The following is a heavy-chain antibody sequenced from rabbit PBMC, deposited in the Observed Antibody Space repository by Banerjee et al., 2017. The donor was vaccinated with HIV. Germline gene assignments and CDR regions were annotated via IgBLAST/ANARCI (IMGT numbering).Heavy chain of an antibody. CDR3: ARDGTAYAGYGYAGFNL. CDR2: IYAGSSGST. CDR1: GFSFSSSYY. V-gene: IGHV1S45*01. J-gene: IGHJ4*01. D-gene: IGHD6-1*01. Sequence: QEQLVESGGGLVQPEGSPTLTCTASGFSFSSSYYMCWVRQAPGKGLEWIACIYAGSSGSTWYASWAKGRFTISKTSSTTVTLQMTSLIAADTATYFCARDGTAYAGYGYAGFNLWGPGTLVTVS.